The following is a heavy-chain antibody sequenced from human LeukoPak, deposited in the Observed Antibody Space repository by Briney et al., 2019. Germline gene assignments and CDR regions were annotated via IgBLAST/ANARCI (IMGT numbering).Heavy chain of an antibody. J-gene: IGHJ3*02. CDR2: ISAYNGNT. CDR1: GYTFTSYD. V-gene: IGHV1-18*01. Sequence: ASVKVSCKASGYTFTSYDINWVRQDPGQGLEWMGWISAYNGNTNYAQKLQGRVTMTTDTSTSTAYMELRSLRSDDTAVYYCATSIIVVGLLGAFDIWGQGTMVTVSS. D-gene: IGHD2-21*01. CDR3: ATSIIVVGLLGAFDI.